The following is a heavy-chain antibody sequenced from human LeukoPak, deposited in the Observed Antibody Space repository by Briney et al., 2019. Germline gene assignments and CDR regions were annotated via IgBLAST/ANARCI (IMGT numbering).Heavy chain of an antibody. CDR3: ARGHSSGPKLGYNFDY. V-gene: IGHV4-59*01. D-gene: IGHD6-19*01. CDR1: GGSISSYY. CDR2: IYYSGST. Sequence: SETLSLTCTVSGGSISSYYWSWIRQPPGKGLEWIGYIYYSGSTNYNPSLKSRVTISVDTSKNQFSLKLSSVTAADTAVYYCARGHSSGPKLGYNFDYWGQGTLVTVSS. J-gene: IGHJ4*02.